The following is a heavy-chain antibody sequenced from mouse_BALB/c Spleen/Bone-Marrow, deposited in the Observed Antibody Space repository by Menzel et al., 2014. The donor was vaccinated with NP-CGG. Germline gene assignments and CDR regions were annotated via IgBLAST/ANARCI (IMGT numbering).Heavy chain of an antibody. V-gene: IGHV1-80*01. CDR1: GYTFSNYW. Sequence: QVQLKESGAELVRPGSPVKISCKASGYTFSNYWMNWMKQRPGQGLEWIGQIYPGDGDTNYIGKFTGKATLTADKSSSTAYMQLSSLTSEDSAVYFCASRGDYSYAMDYWGQGTSVTVSS. J-gene: IGHJ4*01. D-gene: IGHD1-1*01. CDR2: IYPGDGDT. CDR3: ASRGDYSYAMDY.